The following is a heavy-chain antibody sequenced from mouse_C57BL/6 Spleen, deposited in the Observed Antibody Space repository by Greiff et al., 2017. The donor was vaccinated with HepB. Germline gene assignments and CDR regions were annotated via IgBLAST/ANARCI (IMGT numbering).Heavy chain of an antibody. CDR3: TKIPYYSYWYFDV. CDR1: GYTFTDYE. D-gene: IGHD2-12*01. V-gene: IGHV1-15*01. CDR2: IDPETGGN. J-gene: IGHJ1*03. Sequence: QVQLQQSGAELVRPGASVTLSCKASGYTFTDYEMHWVKQTPVHGLEWIGAIDPETGGNAYNQKFKGKAILTADKSSSTAYMELRSLTSEDSAVYYCTKIPYYSYWYFDVWGTGTTVTVSS.